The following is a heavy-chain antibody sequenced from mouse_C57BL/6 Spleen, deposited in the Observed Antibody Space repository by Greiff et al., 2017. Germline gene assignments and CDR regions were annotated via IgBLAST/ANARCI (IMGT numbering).Heavy chain of an antibody. CDR2: IRNKANGYTT. CDR1: GFTFTDYY. V-gene: IGHV7-3*01. CDR3: ARSSRRGYWYFDV. D-gene: IGHD2-12*01. J-gene: IGHJ1*03. Sequence: EVQGVESGGGLVQPGGSLSLSCAASGFTFTDYYMSWVRQPPGKALEWLGFIRNKANGYTTEYSASVKGRFTISRDNSPSILYLHMNALRAEDSATYYCARSSRRGYWYFDVWGTGTTVTVAS.